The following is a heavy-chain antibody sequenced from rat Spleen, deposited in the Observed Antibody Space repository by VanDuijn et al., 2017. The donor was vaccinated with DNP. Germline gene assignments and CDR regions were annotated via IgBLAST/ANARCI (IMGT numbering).Heavy chain of an antibody. D-gene: IGHD1-9*01. CDR3: ARHLTMGITPFDY. CDR1: GFTFNNYG. CDR2: ISPSGGST. V-gene: IGHV5S13*01. J-gene: IGHJ2*01. Sequence: EVQLVESGGGLVQPGRSLKLSCAASGFTFNNYGMAWVRQAPTKGLEWVASISPSGGSTYYRDSVKGRFTISRDNAKSTLYLQMDSLRSEDTATYYCARHLTMGITPFDYWGQGVMVTVSS.